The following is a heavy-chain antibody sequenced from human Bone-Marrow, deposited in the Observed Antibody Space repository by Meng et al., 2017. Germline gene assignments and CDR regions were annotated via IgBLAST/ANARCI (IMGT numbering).Heavy chain of an antibody. Sequence: GESLKISCAASGFTFSNYEMNWVRQAPGKGLEWVSYIGTTRTSIYYADSVKGRFTISRDNAKNSLYLQMNSLRPEDTVVYYYARRYCSSTSCLMDVWGQGTTVTVSS. J-gene: IGHJ6*02. D-gene: IGHD2-2*01. CDR2: IGTTRTSI. CDR3: ARRYCSSTSCLMDV. V-gene: IGHV3-48*03. CDR1: GFTFSNYE.